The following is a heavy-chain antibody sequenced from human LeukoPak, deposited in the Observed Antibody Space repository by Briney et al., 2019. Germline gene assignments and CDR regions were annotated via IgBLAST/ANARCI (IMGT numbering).Heavy chain of an antibody. CDR2: INPNSGGT. V-gene: IGHV1-2*02. CDR1: GYTFTGYY. CDR3: TRGPEWFGVNVDY. Sequence: ASVKVSCKASGYTFTGYYMHWVRQAPGQGLEWMGWINPNSGGTNYAQKFQGRVTMTRDTSTSTAHMELRSLRTDDTAVYYCTRGPEWFGVNVDYWGQGTLVTVSS. J-gene: IGHJ4*02. D-gene: IGHD3-10*01.